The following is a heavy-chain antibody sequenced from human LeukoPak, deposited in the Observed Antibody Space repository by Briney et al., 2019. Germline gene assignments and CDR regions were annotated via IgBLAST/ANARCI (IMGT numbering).Heavy chain of an antibody. J-gene: IGHJ6*02. Sequence: GGSLRLSCAAPGFALSSHWMTWVRQVPGRGPEWVANVNRDGSETYYLDSVKGRFTFSKDNAKNSLYLQMNSLRAEDTALYHCARNNGMDVWGQGTTVIVSS. V-gene: IGHV3-7*01. CDR2: VNRDGSET. CDR1: GFALSSHW. CDR3: ARNNGMDV.